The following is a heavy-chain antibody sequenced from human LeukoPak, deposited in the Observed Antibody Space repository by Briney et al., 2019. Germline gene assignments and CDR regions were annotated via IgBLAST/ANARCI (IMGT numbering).Heavy chain of an antibody. CDR3: ARSSAVAQGGFDY. J-gene: IGHJ4*02. CDR1: GFTFSGYE. D-gene: IGHD6-19*01. Sequence: GGSLRLSCAASGFTFSGYEMNWVRQAPGKGLEWVSYITSSGSTTYYADSVKGRFTISRDNAKNSLYLQMNSLRAEDTAVYYCARSSAVAQGGFDYWGQGTLVTVSS. V-gene: IGHV3-48*03. CDR2: ITSSGSTT.